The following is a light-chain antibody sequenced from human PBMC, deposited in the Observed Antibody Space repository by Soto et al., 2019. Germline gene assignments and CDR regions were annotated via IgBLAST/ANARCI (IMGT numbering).Light chain of an antibody. CDR1: QSVSSY. CDR3: QQRSNWPSIT. CDR2: DAS. Sequence: EIGLGQSAATLSLSPGERATLSCRASQSVSSYLAWYQQKPGQAPRLLIYDASNRATGIPARFSGSGSGTDFTLTIGSLEPEDFAVYYCQQRSNWPSITFGQGRLLE. J-gene: IGKJ5*01. V-gene: IGKV3-11*01.